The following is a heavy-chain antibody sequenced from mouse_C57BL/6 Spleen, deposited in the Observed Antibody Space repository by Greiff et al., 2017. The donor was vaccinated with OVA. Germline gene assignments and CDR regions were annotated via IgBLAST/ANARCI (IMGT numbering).Heavy chain of an antibody. V-gene: IGHV1-69*01. CDR3: ARGGNLGY. CDR2: IDPSDSYT. J-gene: IGHJ2*01. Sequence: QVQLQQPGAELVMPGASVKLSCKASGYTFTSYWMHWVKQRPGQGLEWIGEIDPSDSYTNYNQKFKGKSTLTVDKSSSTAYMQLSSLTSEDSAVYYYARGGNLGYWGQGTTLTVSS. CDR1: GYTFTSYW.